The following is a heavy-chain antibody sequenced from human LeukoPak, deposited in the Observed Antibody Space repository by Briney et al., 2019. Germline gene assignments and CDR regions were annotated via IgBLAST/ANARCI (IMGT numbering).Heavy chain of an antibody. CDR3: AKPSSGWYTWDY. V-gene: IGHV3-23*01. Sequence: GGSLRLSCAASGFTFSNYAMNWVRQAPGKGLEWVSAISGSGGSTYYADSVKGRFTISRDNSKNTLYLQMNSLRAEDTAVYYCAKPSSGWYTWDYWGLGTLVTVSS. CDR2: ISGSGGST. J-gene: IGHJ4*02. D-gene: IGHD6-19*01. CDR1: GFTFSNYA.